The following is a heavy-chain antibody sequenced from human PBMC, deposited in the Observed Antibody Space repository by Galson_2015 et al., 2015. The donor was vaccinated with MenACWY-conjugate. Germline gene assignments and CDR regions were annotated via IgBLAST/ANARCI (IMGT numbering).Heavy chain of an antibody. CDR3: ARGWGHTAMGYGLKPGAFDF. Sequence: SLRLSCAASGFTFNLYALHWVRQAPGKGLQWVSVITFDGNYEDYVASVKGRFTISRDNSKNTLYLHMNNLRPEDTALYYCARGWGHTAMGYGLKPGAFDFWGQGILVAVSS. V-gene: IGHV3-30*04. CDR1: GFTFNLYA. D-gene: IGHD5-18*01. J-gene: IGHJ4*02. CDR2: ITFDGNYE.